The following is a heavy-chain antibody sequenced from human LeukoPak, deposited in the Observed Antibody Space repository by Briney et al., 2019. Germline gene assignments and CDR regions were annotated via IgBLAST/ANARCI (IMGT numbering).Heavy chain of an antibody. CDR3: ARSIVVVPAAKTRSPFFRY. CDR1: GGSLSNSH. D-gene: IGHD2-2*01. V-gene: IGHV4-4*07. J-gene: IGHJ4*02. CDR2: IYKTGST. Sequence: SETLSLTCTVSGGSLSNSHWSWIRQPAGKGLEWIGIIYKTGSTNYNPSLKSRVTISVDKSKNQFSLKLSSVTAADTAVYYCARSIVVVPAAKTRSPFFRYWGQGTLVTVSS.